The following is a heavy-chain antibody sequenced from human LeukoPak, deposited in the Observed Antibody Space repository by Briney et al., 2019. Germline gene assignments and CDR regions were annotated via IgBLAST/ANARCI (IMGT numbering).Heavy chain of an antibody. CDR2: INSDRSTSTT. Sequence: GGSLRLSCTGSGFTFSSYWMHWVRQVPGKGLVWVSRINSDRSTSTTNYADSVEGRFTISRDNAKNTLYLQMNRLRAEDTAVYYCVRSASGNYGLFDYWGQGTLVTVSS. D-gene: IGHD1-26*01. V-gene: IGHV3-74*01. J-gene: IGHJ4*02. CDR3: VRSASGNYGLFDY. CDR1: GFTFSSYW.